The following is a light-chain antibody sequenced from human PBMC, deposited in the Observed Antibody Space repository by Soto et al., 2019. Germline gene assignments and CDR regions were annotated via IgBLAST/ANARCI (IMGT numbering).Light chain of an antibody. J-gene: IGLJ1*01. V-gene: IGLV2-14*01. CDR1: SSDVGAYHF. CDR2: EVT. CDR3: SSYTSSSTPYV. Sequence: QSALTQPASVSGSPGQSITISCTGSSSDVGAYHFVSWYQHHPGKAPKLILYEVTARPSGVSSRFSGSKSGNTASLTISGLQADDEANYYCSSYTSSSTPYVFGTGTKATVL.